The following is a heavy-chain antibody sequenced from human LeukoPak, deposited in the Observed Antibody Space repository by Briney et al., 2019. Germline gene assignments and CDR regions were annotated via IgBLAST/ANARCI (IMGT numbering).Heavy chain of an antibody. J-gene: IGHJ6*02. CDR1: GYAFTSYY. V-gene: IGHV1-46*01. D-gene: IGHD6-19*01. Sequence: ASVKVSCKASGYAFTSYYMHWVRQAPGQGLEWMGVINPSGGSTSYAQKFQGRVTMTRDTSTSTVYMELSSLRSEDTAVYYCARDTVADYYGMDVWGQGTTVTVSS. CDR2: INPSGGST. CDR3: ARDTVADYYGMDV.